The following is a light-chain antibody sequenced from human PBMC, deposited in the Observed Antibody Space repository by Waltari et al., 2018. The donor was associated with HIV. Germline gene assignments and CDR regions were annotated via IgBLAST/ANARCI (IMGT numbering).Light chain of an antibody. V-gene: IGLV3-25*03. CDR1: ALAKQY. CDR2: KDT. Sequence: SFELTQPPSVSVSPGQTARITCSGDALAKQYTYWYQQKPGQAPVVVIYKDTERPSGIPERFAGSRSGTTVTLTISAVQAEDEADYYCQSADTSGTRVFASGTKVTVL. J-gene: IGLJ1*01. CDR3: QSADTSGTRV.